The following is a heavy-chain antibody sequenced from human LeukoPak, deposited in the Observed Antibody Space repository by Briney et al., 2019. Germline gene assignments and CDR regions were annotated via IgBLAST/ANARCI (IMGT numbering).Heavy chain of an antibody. V-gene: IGHV4-61*05. J-gene: IGHJ6*03. D-gene: IGHD2-8*01. CDR2: IYYSGST. Sequence: PSETLSLTCTVSGGSISSSSYYWGWIRQPPGKGLGWIGYIYYSGSTNYNPSLKSRVTISVDTSKNQFSLKLSSVTAADTAVYYCARGGGVLYYYCYMDVWGKGTTVTVSS. CDR3: ARGGGVLYYYCYMDV. CDR1: GGSISSSSYY.